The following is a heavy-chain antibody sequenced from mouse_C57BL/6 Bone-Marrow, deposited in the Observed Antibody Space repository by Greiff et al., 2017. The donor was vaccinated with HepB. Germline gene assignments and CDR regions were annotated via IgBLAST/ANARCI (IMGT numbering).Heavy chain of an antibody. CDR3: ARREGNFLFDY. J-gene: IGHJ2*01. CDR1: GYAFSSYW. Sequence: VNLVESGAELVKPGASVKISCKASGYAFSSYWMNWVKQRPGKGLEWIGQIYPGDGDTNYNGKFKGKATLTADKSSSTAYMQLSSLTSEDSAVYFCARREGNFLFDYWGQGTTLTVSS. V-gene: IGHV1-80*01. D-gene: IGHD2-1*01. CDR2: IYPGDGDT.